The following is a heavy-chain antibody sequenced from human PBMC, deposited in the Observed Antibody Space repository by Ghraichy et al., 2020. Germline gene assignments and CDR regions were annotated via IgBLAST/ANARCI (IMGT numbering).Heavy chain of an antibody. J-gene: IGHJ4*02. V-gene: IGHV3-9*01. CDR1: GFTFDDYA. D-gene: IGHD2-15*01. CDR2: ISWNGGTE. CDR3: VKDRGEYAAGFDY. Sequence: GGSLRLSCAASGFTFDDYAMHWVRQAPGKGLEWVSGISWNGGTEGYAGSVQGRCTISRDNAKSSLYLQMNSLTPEDTALYYCVKDRGEYAAGFDYWGQGSQVTVSS.